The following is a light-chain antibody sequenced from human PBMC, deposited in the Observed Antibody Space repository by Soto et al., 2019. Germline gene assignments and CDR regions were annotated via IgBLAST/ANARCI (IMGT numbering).Light chain of an antibody. J-gene: IGKJ1*01. CDR1: QSINTY. CDR3: QHSYTTPRT. CDR2: AAS. Sequence: DIQMTQSPSSLSASVGHRVTITCRASQSINTYLNWYQQKPGKAPKLLIYAASSLRSGVPSRFSGSGSGTDFALTISSLQPEDFATYYCQHSYTTPRTFGQGTKVESK. V-gene: IGKV1-39*01.